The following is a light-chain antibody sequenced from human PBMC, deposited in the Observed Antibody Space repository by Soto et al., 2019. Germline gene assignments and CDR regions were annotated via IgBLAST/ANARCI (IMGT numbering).Light chain of an antibody. CDR1: HNIYKW. Sequence: DIQMPQSPSPLSASVGETVTISCRASHNIYKWLAWYQKKPQKAPKVLIFEAAGLDSGVSSRFRGSGSGTEFTLTISSLQPDDLATYDCQQYNSYPLTFGGGTKVEL. V-gene: IGKV1-5*01. CDR2: EAA. CDR3: QQYNSYPLT. J-gene: IGKJ4*01.